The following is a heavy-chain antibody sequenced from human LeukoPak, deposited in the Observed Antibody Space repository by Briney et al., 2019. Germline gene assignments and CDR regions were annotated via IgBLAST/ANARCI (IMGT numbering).Heavy chain of an antibody. CDR1: GFTFSNYA. D-gene: IGHD6-19*01. CDR2: INDRGIAT. V-gene: IGHV3-23*01. Sequence: PGGSLRLSCAASGFTFSNYAMSWVRQAPGKGLEWVSTINDRGIATYYADSVKGRFTISRDNSKNTLYLQMNSLRAEDTAVYYCAKEGSGWSLDYWGRGTLVTVSS. CDR3: AKEGSGWSLDY. J-gene: IGHJ4*02.